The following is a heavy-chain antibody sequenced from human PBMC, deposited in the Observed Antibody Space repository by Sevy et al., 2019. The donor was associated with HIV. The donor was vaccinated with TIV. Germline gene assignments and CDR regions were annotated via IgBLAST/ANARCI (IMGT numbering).Heavy chain of an antibody. CDR2: IGTAGDT. Sequence: GGSLRLSCAASGFTLSSYVMHWVRQATGKGLEWVSAIGTAGDTYYPGSVKGRFTISRENAKNSLYLQMNSLRVGDTAVYYCARAYSSGWYDYWGQGPLVTVSS. CDR1: GFTLSSYV. D-gene: IGHD6-19*01. CDR3: ARAYSSGWYDY. J-gene: IGHJ4*02. V-gene: IGHV3-13*01.